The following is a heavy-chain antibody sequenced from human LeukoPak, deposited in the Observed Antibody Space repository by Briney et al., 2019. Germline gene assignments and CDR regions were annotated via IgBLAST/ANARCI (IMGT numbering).Heavy chain of an antibody. J-gene: IGHJ3*02. CDR3: AKGGRSSSSNASDI. CDR1: GFTFDDYA. V-gene: IGHV3-9*01. CDR2: ISWNSGSI. D-gene: IGHD6-6*01. Sequence: GGSLRLSCAASGFTFDDYAMHWVRQAPGKGLEWVSGISWNSGSIGYADSVKGRFTISRDNAKNSLYLQMNSLGAEDTALYYCAKGGRSSSSNASDIWGQGTMVTVSS.